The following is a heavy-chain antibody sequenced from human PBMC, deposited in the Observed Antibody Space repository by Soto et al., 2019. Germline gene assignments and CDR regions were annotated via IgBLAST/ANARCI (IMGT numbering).Heavy chain of an antibody. CDR2: IGIGSSTT. CDR1: GFTFRNYG. V-gene: IGHV3-48*01. J-gene: IGHJ3*01. Sequence: EVDLVESGGGLVQSGGSLRLSCAASGFTFRNYGMNWVRQAPGKGLEWVSYIGIGSSTTYYADSVKGRFTISRDNAKNSLYLQMNSLRAEDTAVYYCARDQLYYNDISGRPLNAFDVWGQGTMVTVS. D-gene: IGHD3-22*01. CDR3: ARDQLYYNDISGRPLNAFDV.